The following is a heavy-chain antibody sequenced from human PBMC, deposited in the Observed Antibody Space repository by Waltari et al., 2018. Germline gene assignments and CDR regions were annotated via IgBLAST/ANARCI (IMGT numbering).Heavy chain of an antibody. D-gene: IGHD2-21*01. CDR2: ISSSSSSI. Sequence: EVQLVESGGGLVQPGESLRLSCAASGFTFRSYAMNWVRQAPGKGLEWVSYISSSSSSIYYADSVKGRFTISRDNAKNSLYLQMNSLRAEDTAVYYCTRTRGGDDYWGQGTLVTVSS. V-gene: IGHV3-48*04. J-gene: IGHJ4*02. CDR1: GFTFRSYA. CDR3: TRTRGGDDY.